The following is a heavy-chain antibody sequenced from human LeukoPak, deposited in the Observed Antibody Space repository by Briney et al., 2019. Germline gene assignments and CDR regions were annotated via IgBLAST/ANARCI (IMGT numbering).Heavy chain of an antibody. Sequence: GGSLRLSCAASGFTFSSYGMHWVRQAPGQGLEWVSYISLSGSTTYYADSVKGRFTISRDNAKNSLYLQMNSLRADDTAVYYCARRKVPAANDFWGQGTLVTVSS. CDR2: ISLSGSTT. CDR1: GFTFSSYG. V-gene: IGHV3-48*04. D-gene: IGHD2-2*01. CDR3: ARRKVPAANDF. J-gene: IGHJ4*02.